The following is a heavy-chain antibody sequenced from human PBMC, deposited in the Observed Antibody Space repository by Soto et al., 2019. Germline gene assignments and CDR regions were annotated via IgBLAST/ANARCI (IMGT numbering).Heavy chain of an antibody. J-gene: IGHJ4*02. V-gene: IGHV4-39*01. D-gene: IGHD3-22*01. Sequence: SETLSLTCTVSGGSISSSSYYWGWIRQPPGKGLEWIGSIYYSGSTYYNPSLKSRVTISVDTSKNQFSLKLSSVTAADTAVYYCARLDYYDSSGYPLFDYWGQGTLVTVSS. CDR2: IYYSGST. CDR3: ARLDYYDSSGYPLFDY. CDR1: GGSISSSSYY.